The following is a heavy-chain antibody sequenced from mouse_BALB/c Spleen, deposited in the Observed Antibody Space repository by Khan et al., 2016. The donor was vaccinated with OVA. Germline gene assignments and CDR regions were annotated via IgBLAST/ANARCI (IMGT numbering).Heavy chain of an antibody. CDR1: GYSITSGYG. CDR2: ISYSGST. D-gene: IGHD1-2*01. CDR3: ARTARIKY. J-gene: IGHJ2*01. Sequence: EVQLQESGPGLVKPSQSLSLTCTVTGYSITSGYGWNWIRQFPGNKLEWMGYISYSGSTNYNPSLKSRIAITRDTSKNQFFLQLNSVTTEDTATXYCARTARIKYWGQGTTLTVSS. V-gene: IGHV3-2*02.